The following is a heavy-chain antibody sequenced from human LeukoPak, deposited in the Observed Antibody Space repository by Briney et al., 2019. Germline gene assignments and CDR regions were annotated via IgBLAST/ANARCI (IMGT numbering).Heavy chain of an antibody. Sequence: ASVKVSCKASGYTFTSYYMHWVRQAPGQGLEWMGIINPSGGSTSYVQKFQGRVTMTRDTSTSTVYMELSSLRSEDTAVYCCARGGSADWGDYWGQGTLVTVSS. CDR1: GYTFTSYY. V-gene: IGHV1-46*01. D-gene: IGHD7-27*01. J-gene: IGHJ4*02. CDR3: ARGGSADWGDY. CDR2: INPSGGST.